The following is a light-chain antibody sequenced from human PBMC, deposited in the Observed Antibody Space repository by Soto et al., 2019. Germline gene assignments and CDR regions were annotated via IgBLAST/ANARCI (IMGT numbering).Light chain of an antibody. CDR3: QQYNSYLWT. CDR2: DAS. CDR1: QSISSW. J-gene: IGKJ1*01. Sequence: RKQSPDPLCASVGDRVTIAGRASQSISSWLAWYQQKPGKAPKLLIYDASSLESGVPSRFSGSGSGTEFTLTISRLQPDDFATYYCQQYNSYLWTFGQGTKVDIK. V-gene: IGKV1-5*01.